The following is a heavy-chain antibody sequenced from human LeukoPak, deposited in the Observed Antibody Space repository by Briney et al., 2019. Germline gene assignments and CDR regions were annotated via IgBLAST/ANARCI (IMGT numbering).Heavy chain of an antibody. CDR1: GGTFSSYA. CDR3: ASYAFDTNSAAALDY. V-gene: IGHV1-69*05. J-gene: IGHJ4*02. Sequence: SVKVSCKASGGTFSSYAISWVRQVPGQGLEWMGGIIPIFGTANYAQKFQGRVTITTDESTSTAYMELSSLRSEDTAVYYCASYAFDTNSAAALDYWGQGTLVTVSS. CDR2: IIPIFGTA. D-gene: IGHD3-3*01.